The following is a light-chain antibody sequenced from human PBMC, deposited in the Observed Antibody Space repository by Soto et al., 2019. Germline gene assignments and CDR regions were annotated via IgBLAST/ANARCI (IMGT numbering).Light chain of an antibody. CDR3: QQHTKYFSWT. Sequence: MLSQSPSALSLSTGERATLSCRASQSVCNYLNWYQQKRGQAPRLLIYDTSNRATGIPARFSGSGSGTDFTLTISSLEPEDFAIYYCQQHTKYFSWTFAQGTKVDI. V-gene: IGKV3-11*01. J-gene: IGKJ1*01. CDR1: QSVCNY. CDR2: DTS.